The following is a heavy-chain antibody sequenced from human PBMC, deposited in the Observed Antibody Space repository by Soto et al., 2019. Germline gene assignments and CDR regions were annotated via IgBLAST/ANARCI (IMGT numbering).Heavy chain of an antibody. V-gene: IGHV3-15*01. CDR1: GFTLSNAW. CDR3: TTAGEAGYYYYGMDV. D-gene: IGHD3-10*01. CDR2: IKSKTDGGTT. J-gene: IGHJ6*02. Sequence: GSLRLSFAASGFTLSNAWMSWVRQAPGKGVEWVGRIKSKTDGGTTDYAATVKGRFTISRDDSKNTLYLKMNSLKTEDTAVYYCTTAGEAGYYYYGMDVWGQGTTVTVSS.